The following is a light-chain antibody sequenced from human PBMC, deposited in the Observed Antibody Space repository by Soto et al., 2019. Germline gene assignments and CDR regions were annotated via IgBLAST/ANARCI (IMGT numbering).Light chain of an antibody. V-gene: IGKV4-1*01. CDR1: QSVLYSSNNKNY. CDR2: WAS. CDR3: QQYYSLYT. J-gene: IGKJ2*01. Sequence: DNVMTQSPDSLAVSLGERATINCKSSQSVLYSSNNKNYLAWYQQKPGQPPKLLIYWASTRESGVPDRFSGSGSGTDFTLTISSLQAEDVPVYYCQQYYSLYTFGQGTKLEIK.